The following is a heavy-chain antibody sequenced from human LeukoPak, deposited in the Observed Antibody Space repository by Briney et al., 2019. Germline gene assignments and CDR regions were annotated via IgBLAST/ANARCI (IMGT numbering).Heavy chain of an antibody. V-gene: IGHV3-23*01. J-gene: IGHJ4*02. CDR3: AKSDCDTIGCKLLDY. CDR1: GGSISSYY. Sequence: PSETLSLTCTVSGGSISSYYWSWIRQPPGKGLEWVSAINSGGDTTAYADFVRGRFTISRDNSKNTLSLQLNTLGADDTAIYYCAKSDCDTIGCKLLDYWGQGTLVTVSS. D-gene: IGHD6-19*01. CDR2: INSGGDTT.